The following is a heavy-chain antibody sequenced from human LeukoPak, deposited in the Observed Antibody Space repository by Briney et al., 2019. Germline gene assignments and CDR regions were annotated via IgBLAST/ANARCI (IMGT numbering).Heavy chain of an antibody. J-gene: IGHJ4*02. Sequence: PGRSLRLSCAASGFSLDDYAMHWVRQAPGKGLEWVSGISWNSDSIAYADSVKGRVSISRDNAKNSLYLQMNSLRAEDTALYYCAKSPYYDLAYYLDYWGQGTLVTVSS. CDR2: ISWNSDSI. CDR1: GFSLDDYA. CDR3: AKSPYYDLAYYLDY. D-gene: IGHD3-3*01. V-gene: IGHV3-9*01.